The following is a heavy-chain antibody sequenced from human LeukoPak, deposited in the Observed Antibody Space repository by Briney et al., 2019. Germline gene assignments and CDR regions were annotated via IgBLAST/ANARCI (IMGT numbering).Heavy chain of an antibody. D-gene: IGHD3-10*01. V-gene: IGHV3-21*01. J-gene: IGHJ6*03. CDR2: ISSNSKYI. CDR3: ARKYGSGSYYYMDV. Sequence: PGGSLRLSCAASGFTFSNYSMNWVRQAPGRGLEWVSSISSNSKYIYYADSVKGRFTISRDNAKNSLYLQMNSLRAEDTAVYYCARKYGSGSYYYMDVWGKGTTVTVSS. CDR1: GFTFSNYS.